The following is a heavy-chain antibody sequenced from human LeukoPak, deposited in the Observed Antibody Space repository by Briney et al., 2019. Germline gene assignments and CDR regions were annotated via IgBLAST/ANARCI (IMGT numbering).Heavy chain of an antibody. CDR3: ARDVGFYYDSGSVLDQ. Sequence: ASVKVSCKVSGYTLTELSMHWVRQAPGQGLEWMGWVSGVNGDTKYAQKVQGRVTMTTDTSTSTAYMELRSLRSDDTAVYYCARDVGFYYDSGSVLDQWGQGTRVIVSS. V-gene: IGHV1-18*01. J-gene: IGHJ4*02. CDR2: VSGVNGDT. D-gene: IGHD3-10*01. CDR1: GYTLTELS.